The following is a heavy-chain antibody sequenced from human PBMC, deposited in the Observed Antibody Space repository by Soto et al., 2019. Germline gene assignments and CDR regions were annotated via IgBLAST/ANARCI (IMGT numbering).Heavy chain of an antibody. CDR1: GGSISSSSYY. CDR2: IYYSGST. D-gene: IGHD4-17*01. J-gene: IGHJ4*02. CDR3: AGYYGDYGYYFDY. Sequence: SETLSLTCTVSGGSISSSSYYWRWIRQPPGKGLEWIGSIYYSGSTYYNPSLKSRVTISVDTSKHQFSLKLSSVTAADTAVYYCAGYYGDYGYYFDYWGQGTLVTVSS. V-gene: IGHV4-39*01.